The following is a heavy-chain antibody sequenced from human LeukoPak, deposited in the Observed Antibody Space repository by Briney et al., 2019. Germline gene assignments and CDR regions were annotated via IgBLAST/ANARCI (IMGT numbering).Heavy chain of an antibody. J-gene: IGHJ6*03. CDR1: GFTFSSYS. CDR2: ISSSSSYI. D-gene: IGHD6-13*01. Sequence: PGGSLRLSCAASGFTFSSYSMNWVRQAPGKGLEWVSSISSSSSYIYYADSVKGRFTISRDNAKNSLYLQMNSLRAEDTAVYYCARRYSSSWEAYYYYMDVWGKGTTVTVSS. V-gene: IGHV3-21*01. CDR3: ARRYSSSWEAYYYYMDV.